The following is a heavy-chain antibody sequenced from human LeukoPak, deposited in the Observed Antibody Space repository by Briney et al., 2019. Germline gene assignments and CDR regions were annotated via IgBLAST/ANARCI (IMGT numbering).Heavy chain of an antibody. CDR2: IYSGDSDT. Sequence: GESLKISCKGSGYSFTNYWIGWVRQMPGKSLEWMGIIYSGDSDTGYSPSFQGQVTISADKAISTAYLQWSGLKASDTAIYYCARSGSLGTFDIWGQGTMVTVSS. V-gene: IGHV5-51*01. D-gene: IGHD1-26*01. J-gene: IGHJ3*02. CDR1: GYSFTNYW. CDR3: ARSGSLGTFDI.